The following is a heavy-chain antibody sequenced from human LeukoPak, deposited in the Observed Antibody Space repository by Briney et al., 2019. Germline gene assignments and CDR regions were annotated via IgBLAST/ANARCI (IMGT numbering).Heavy chain of an antibody. V-gene: IGHV3-23*01. J-gene: IGHJ5*02. D-gene: IGHD6-13*01. Sequence: GGSLRLSCAASGFTLSSYAMNWVRQAPGKGLEWVSGISGSGGNTYYADSVKGRFTISRDNSKNTLYLQMNSLRPEDTAVYYCAREGSSWYLDWFDPWGQGTLVTVSS. CDR1: GFTLSSYA. CDR3: AREGSSWYLDWFDP. CDR2: ISGSGGNT.